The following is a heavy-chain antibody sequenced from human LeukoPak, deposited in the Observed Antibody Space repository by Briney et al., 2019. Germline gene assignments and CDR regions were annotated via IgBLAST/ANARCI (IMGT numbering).Heavy chain of an antibody. CDR2: ISSNGGST. CDR1: GFTFSSYA. D-gene: IGHD3-22*01. CDR3: ARCYDSSGYYFGPPLD. J-gene: IGHJ4*02. Sequence: GGSLRLSCAASGFTFSSYAMHWVRQAPGKGLEYVSAISSNGGSTYYANSVKGRFTISRDNSKNTLYLQMGSLRAEDVAVYYCARCYDSSGYYFGPPLDWGQGTLVTVSS. V-gene: IGHV3-64*01.